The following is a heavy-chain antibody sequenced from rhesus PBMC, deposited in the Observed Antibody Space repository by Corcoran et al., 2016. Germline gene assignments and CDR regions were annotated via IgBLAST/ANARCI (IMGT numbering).Heavy chain of an antibody. CDR1: GFPFCYYG. CDR2: SSSGGSYI. V-gene: IGHV3S16*01. Sequence: EVQLVESGGGLVQPGGSLRLSCAASGFPFCYYGMCWFRQAPGKGLEWVSTSSSGGSYIYYADSVKGRFTISRDNAKNSLSLEMTSLRAEDTAMYYCTRQVDRVYVVWGPGVLVTVSS. D-gene: IGHD5-12*01. CDR3: TRQVDRVYVV. J-gene: IGHJ5-1*01.